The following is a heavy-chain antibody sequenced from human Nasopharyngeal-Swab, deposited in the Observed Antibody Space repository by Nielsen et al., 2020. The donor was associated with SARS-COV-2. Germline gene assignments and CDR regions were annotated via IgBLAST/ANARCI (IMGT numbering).Heavy chain of an antibody. D-gene: IGHD3-3*01. Sequence: SETLSLTCTVSGGSISSSRHRWGWIRQPPGKGLEWIGQILVNRYTEYHPSVRGRITVYADTSENYFSLRLSSVTAADTAVYCCARLDPFGSEDKWGQGTLVTVSS. CDR2: ILVNRYT. CDR3: ARLDPFGSEDK. V-gene: IGHV4-39*02. J-gene: IGHJ4*02. CDR1: GGSISSSRHR.